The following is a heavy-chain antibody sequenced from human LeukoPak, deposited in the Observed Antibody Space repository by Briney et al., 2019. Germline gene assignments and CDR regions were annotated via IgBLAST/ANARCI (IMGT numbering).Heavy chain of an antibody. Sequence: ASVKVSCKASGYTFTSYVMNWVRQAPGQGLEWMGWINTNTGNPTYAQGFTGRFVFSLDTSVSTAYLQISSLKAEDTAVYYCARDGDYYDSSGYYTVQGRYWGQGTLVTVSS. J-gene: IGHJ4*02. CDR2: INTNTGNP. CDR3: ARDGDYYDSSGYYTVQGRY. V-gene: IGHV7-4-1*02. D-gene: IGHD3-22*01. CDR1: GYTFTSYV.